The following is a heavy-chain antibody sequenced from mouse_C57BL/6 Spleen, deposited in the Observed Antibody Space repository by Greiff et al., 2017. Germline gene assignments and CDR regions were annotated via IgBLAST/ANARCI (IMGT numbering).Heavy chain of an antibody. CDR3: AIYYYGSTYAMDY. J-gene: IGHJ4*01. V-gene: IGHV1-53*01. CDR2: INPSNGGT. D-gene: IGHD1-1*01. Sequence: QVQLKQPGTELVKPGASVKLSCKASGYTFTSYWMHWVKQRPGQGLEWIGNINPSNGGTNYNEKFKSKATLTVDKSSSTAYMHLSSLTSEDSAVYYCAIYYYGSTYAMDYWGQGTSVTVSS. CDR1: GYTFTSYW.